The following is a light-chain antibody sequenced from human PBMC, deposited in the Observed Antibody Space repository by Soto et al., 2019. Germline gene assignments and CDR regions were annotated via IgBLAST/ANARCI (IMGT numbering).Light chain of an antibody. Sequence: QPVLTQSPSASASRGASVKLTCTLSSGHSSYAIAWHQQQPEKGPRYLMKLNSDDSHSKGDGIPDRFSGSSSGAERYLTISSLQSEDEADYYCQTWGTGIQVFGGGTKLTVL. CDR1: SGHSSYA. CDR3: QTWGTGIQV. J-gene: IGLJ3*02. V-gene: IGLV4-69*01. CDR2: LNSDDSH.